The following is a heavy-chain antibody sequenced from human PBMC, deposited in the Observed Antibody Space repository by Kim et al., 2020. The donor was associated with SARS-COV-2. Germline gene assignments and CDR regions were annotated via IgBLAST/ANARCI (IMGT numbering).Heavy chain of an antibody. CDR2: INPSGEST. CDR1: GNTFSKYY. D-gene: IGHD2-15*01. V-gene: IGHV1-46*01. J-gene: IGHJ6*03. CDR3: ASSAPATMYYMDV. Sequence: ASVKVSCKASGNTFSKYYIHWVRQAPGQGLEWMGIINPSGESTSYAQRFQGRVNVTRDTSTSTGFMGLSSLRSEDTAVYYCASSAPATMYYMDVWGKGTTVSVPS.